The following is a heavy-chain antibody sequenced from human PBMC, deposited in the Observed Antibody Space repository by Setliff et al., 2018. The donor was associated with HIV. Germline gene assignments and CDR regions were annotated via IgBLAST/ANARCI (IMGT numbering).Heavy chain of an antibody. D-gene: IGHD6-19*01. CDR3: ARSPRIGVAGEFEY. Sequence: PSETLSLTCTVTGGSISSGGFYWTWIRQPPGKGLEWIGYIYTSGSVNYNPFLNSRVTISVDTSKNQFSLKVNSVTAADTAVYYCARSPRIGVAGEFEYWGQGTLVTVSS. J-gene: IGHJ4*02. V-gene: IGHV4-61*08. CDR1: GGSISSGGFY. CDR2: IYTSGSV.